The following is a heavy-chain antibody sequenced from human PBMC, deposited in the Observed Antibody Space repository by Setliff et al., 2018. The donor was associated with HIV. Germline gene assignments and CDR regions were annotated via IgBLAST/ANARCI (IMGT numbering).Heavy chain of an antibody. D-gene: IGHD3-3*01. Sequence: PSETLSLTCTVSGGSMNSDSYSWTWLRQPAGKGPELIGHIYVGGSVIYNPSLASRVTISMVPSKNQFSLDLGSVTAADTAKYYCARAKTIGVSAVFFDPWGQGRPVTVS. V-gene: IGHV4-61*09. J-gene: IGHJ5*02. CDR1: GGSMNSDSYS. CDR2: IYVGGSV. CDR3: ARAKTIGVSAVFFDP.